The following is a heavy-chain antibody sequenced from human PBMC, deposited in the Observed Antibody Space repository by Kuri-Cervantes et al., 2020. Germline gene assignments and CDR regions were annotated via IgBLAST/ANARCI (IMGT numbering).Heavy chain of an antibody. CDR2: IYYSGST. D-gene: IGHD3-16*02. J-gene: IGHJ6*02. CDR3: ARVHYDYVWGSYRSAHLNYYYYYGMDV. V-gene: IGHV4-59*01. CDR1: GGSISSYY. Sequence: SETLSLTCTVSGGSISSYYWGWIRQPPGKGLEWIGYIYYSGSTNYNPSLKSRVTISVDTSKNQFSLKLSSVTAADTAVYYCARVHYDYVWGSYRSAHLNYYYYYGMDVWGQGTTVTVSS.